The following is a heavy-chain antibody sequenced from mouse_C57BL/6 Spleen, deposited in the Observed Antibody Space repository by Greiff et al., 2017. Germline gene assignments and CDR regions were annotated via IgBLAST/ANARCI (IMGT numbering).Heavy chain of an antibody. CDR2: INPSTGGT. D-gene: IGHD1-1*01. CDR1: GYSFTGYY. Sequence: VQLQQSGPELVKPGASVKISCKASGYSFTGYYMNWVKQSPEKSLEWIGEINPSTGGTTYNQKFKAKATLTVDKSSSTSYMQLKSLTSEDSAVYYCARRDGSSLSWYFDVWGTGTTVTVSS. V-gene: IGHV1-42*01. CDR3: ARRDGSSLSWYFDV. J-gene: IGHJ1*03.